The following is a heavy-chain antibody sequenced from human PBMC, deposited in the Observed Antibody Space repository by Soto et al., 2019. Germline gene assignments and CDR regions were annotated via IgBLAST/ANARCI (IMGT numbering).Heavy chain of an antibody. V-gene: IGHV3-48*01. D-gene: IGHD6-19*01. J-gene: IGHJ3*02. CDR2: ISSSSSTI. CDR3: ARDDSSGGAFDI. CDR1: GFTFSSYS. Sequence: GGSLRLSCAASGFTFSSYSMNWVRQAPGKGLEWVSYISSSSSTIYYADSVKGRFTISRDNANNSLYLQMNSLRAEDTAVYYCARDDSSGGAFDIWGQGTMVTVSS.